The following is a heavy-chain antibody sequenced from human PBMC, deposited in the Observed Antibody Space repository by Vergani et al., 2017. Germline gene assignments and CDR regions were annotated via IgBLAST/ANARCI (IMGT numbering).Heavy chain of an antibody. CDR3: VRLPRGRWNFDL. V-gene: IGHV3-7*01. Sequence: EVQLVESGGGLVQPGGPLRLSCAAPGFSLSRFWMSWVRQTPEKGLEWVANISPDGSATSYVDSVKGRFTISRDNTKNSLSLQMSGLRVEDTAVYYCVRLPRGRWNFDLWGRGTLITVSS. CDR2: ISPDGSAT. CDR1: GFSLSRFW. J-gene: IGHJ2*01.